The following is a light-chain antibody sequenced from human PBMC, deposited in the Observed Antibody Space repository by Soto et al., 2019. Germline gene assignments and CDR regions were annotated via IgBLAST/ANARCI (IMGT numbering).Light chain of an antibody. CDR3: QSYDVDNVV. CDR1: SGNIATNY. CDR2: DDN. V-gene: IGLV6-57*03. Sequence: NFMLTQPRSVSESPGKTGTISCTPTSGNIATNYVQWHQQRPGSAPRSVIYDDNQRPSGVPDRFSGSVDRSSNSASLTISGLKTEDEADYYCQSYDVDNVVFGGGTQLTVL. J-gene: IGLJ7*01.